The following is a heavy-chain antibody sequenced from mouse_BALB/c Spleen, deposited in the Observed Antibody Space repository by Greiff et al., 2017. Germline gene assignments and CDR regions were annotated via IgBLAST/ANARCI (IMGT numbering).Heavy chain of an antibody. Sequence: VKLMESGPGLVQPSQSLSITCTVSGFSLTSYGVHWVRQSPGKGLEWLGVIWSGGSTDYNAAFISRLSISKDNSKSQVFFKMNSLQANDTAIYYCARNSRRGYYAMDYWGQGTSVTVSS. CDR3: ARNSRRGYYAMDY. V-gene: IGHV2-2*02. J-gene: IGHJ4*01. CDR2: IWSGGST. CDR1: GFSLTSYG.